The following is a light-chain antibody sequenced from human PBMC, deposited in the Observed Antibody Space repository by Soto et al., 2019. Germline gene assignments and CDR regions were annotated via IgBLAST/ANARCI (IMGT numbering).Light chain of an antibody. V-gene: IGLV2-23*01. CDR2: EGS. CDR3: CSYAGSSDVV. J-gene: IGLJ2*01. Sequence: QSALTQPASVSGSPGQSITISCTGTSSDVGSYNLVSWYQQHPGKAPKLMIYEGSKRPSGVSNRFSGSKSGNTASLTISGRQAEAEADYYCCSYAGSSDVVFGGGTKLTVL. CDR1: SSDVGSYNL.